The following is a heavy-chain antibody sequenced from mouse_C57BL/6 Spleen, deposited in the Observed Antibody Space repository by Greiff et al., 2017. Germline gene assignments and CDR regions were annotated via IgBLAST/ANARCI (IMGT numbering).Heavy chain of an antibody. Sequence: QVQLQQPGAELVKPGASVKMSCKASGYTFTSYWITWVKQRPGQGLEWIGDIYPGSGSTNYNEKFKSKATLTVDTSSSTAYMQLSSLTSEDSAVYYCARWGISTVVANFDYWGQGTTLTVSS. CDR2: IYPGSGST. J-gene: IGHJ2*01. V-gene: IGHV1-55*01. CDR1: GYTFTSYW. D-gene: IGHD1-1*01. CDR3: ARWGISTVVANFDY.